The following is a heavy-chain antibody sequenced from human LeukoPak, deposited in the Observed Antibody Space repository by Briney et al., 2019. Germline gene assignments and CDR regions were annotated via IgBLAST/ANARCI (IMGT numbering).Heavy chain of an antibody. CDR1: GGTFSSYA. D-gene: IGHD3-3*01. Sequence: GASVKVSCKASGGTFSSYAISWVRQAPGQGLEWMGGIIPIFGTANYAQKFQGRVTITTDESTSTAYMELSSLRSEDTAVYYCARGPIFGGINMYYYYMDVWGKGTTVTVSS. CDR3: ARGPIFGGINMYYYYMDV. V-gene: IGHV1-69*05. J-gene: IGHJ6*03. CDR2: IIPIFGTA.